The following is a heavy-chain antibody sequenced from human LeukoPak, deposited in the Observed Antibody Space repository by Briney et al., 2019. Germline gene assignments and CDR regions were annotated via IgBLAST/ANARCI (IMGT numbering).Heavy chain of an antibody. J-gene: IGHJ4*02. CDR3: TQGSWGDD. D-gene: IGHD7-27*01. CDR2: ISGSGGGT. Sequence: GSLRLSCAASGFTFSSYAMSWVRQPPGKGLEWVSAISGSGGGTYYAASVKGRFTISRDNSKNTVYLQMNSLRAEDTGVYYCTQGSWGDDWGQGTLVTVSS. V-gene: IGHV3-23*01. CDR1: GFTFSSYA.